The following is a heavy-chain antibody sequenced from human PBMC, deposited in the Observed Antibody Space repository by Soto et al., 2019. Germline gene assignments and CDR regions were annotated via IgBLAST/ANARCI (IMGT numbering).Heavy chain of an antibody. D-gene: IGHD3-22*01. CDR1: GGSISSYY. CDR3: AKGLNFYHYDTSGIDS. V-gene: IGHV4-59*06. CDR2: MYYSGST. J-gene: IGHJ4*02. Sequence: PSETLSLTCTVSGGSISSYYWSWIRQHPGKGLEWIGYMYYSGSTYYNPSLKSRVTISVDTSKNQFTLKLSSVTAADTAVYYCAKGLNFYHYDTSGIDSWGQGTLVTVSS.